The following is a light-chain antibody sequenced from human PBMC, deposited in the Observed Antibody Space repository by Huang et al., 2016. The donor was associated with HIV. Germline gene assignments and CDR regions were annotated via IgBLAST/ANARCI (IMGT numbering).Light chain of an antibody. J-gene: IGKJ1*01. Sequence: DIIMTQSPDSLTVSLGERATLNCRSSQSVYSSSTTNDYMAWFQQKPGQPPRLLLFWASSRETGVPDRFSGSGSGTQFTLTIANLEAEDAAIYYCQQYYSSPQTFGQGTRV. V-gene: IGKV4-1*01. CDR3: QQYYSSPQT. CDR2: WAS. CDR1: QSVYSSSTTNDY.